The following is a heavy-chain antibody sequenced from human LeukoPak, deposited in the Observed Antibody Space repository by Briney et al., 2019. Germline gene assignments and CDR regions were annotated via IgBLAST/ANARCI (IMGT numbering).Heavy chain of an antibody. CDR2: IYISGNT. D-gene: IGHD3-22*01. CDR1: GGSISSYY. J-gene: IGHJ4*02. CDR3: ARLKTNYYYSSGYYGGYYFDY. Sequence: SETLSLTCTVSGGSISSYYWSWIRQTPGKGLEWIGNIYISGNTNYNPSLKSRVTISVDTSKNQFSLKLSSVTAADTAVYYCARLKTNYYYSSGYYGGYYFDYWGQGTLVTVSS. V-gene: IGHV4-4*09.